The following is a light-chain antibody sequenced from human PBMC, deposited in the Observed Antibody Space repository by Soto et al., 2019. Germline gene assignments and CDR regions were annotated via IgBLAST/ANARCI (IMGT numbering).Light chain of an antibody. V-gene: IGKV3-20*01. CDR1: QSVSGSY. CDR3: QQYGSSFT. Sequence: EIVLTQSPGTLSLSPGDGAIVSCRASQSVSGSYLAWYQQRPGQAPRLLIYGASSRATGIPDRFSGSGSGTDFTLTISRLEPEDFAVYYCQQYGSSFTFGPGTKVDIK. J-gene: IGKJ3*01. CDR2: GAS.